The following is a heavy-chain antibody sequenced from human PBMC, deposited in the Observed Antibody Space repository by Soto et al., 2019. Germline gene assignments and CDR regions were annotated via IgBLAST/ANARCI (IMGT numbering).Heavy chain of an antibody. CDR3: ARLRIATNNYTWFGP. V-gene: IGHV4-31*03. Sequence: PSETLSLTCSVSGAAPNSGNYYWSWIRQVPGKGLEWIGHIYVTGAVDYNPSLRDRITISQDTSERQFSLNLRLVTAADTAVYYCARLRIATNNYTWFGPWGQGTLVTVSS. CDR2: IYVTGAV. J-gene: IGHJ5*02. CDR1: GAAPNSGNYY. D-gene: IGHD2-21*01.